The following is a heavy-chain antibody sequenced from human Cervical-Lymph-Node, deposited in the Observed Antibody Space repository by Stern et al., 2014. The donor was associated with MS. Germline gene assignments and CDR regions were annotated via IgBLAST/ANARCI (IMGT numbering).Heavy chain of an antibody. CDR3: ARVGSGSGSHD. CDR2: INPIGGRT. V-gene: IGHV1-46*01. J-gene: IGHJ4*02. Sequence: VHLVESGAEVKKPGASVKVSCKASGYTFTRYYVHWVRQAPGQGLEWMGIINPIGGRTNYTQRFQGRVTMTRDTSTSTVYMEMSSLRSEDTAVYYCARVGSGSGSHDWGQGTLVTVS. CDR1: GYTFTRYY. D-gene: IGHD3-10*01.